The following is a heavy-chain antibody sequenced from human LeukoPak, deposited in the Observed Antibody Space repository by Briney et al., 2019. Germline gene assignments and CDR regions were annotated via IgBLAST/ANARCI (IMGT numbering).Heavy chain of an antibody. J-gene: IGHJ4*02. CDR3: ARQTFGALYFDS. CDR1: GGSISPYY. Sequence: SETLSLTCTVSGGSISPYYWSWIRQPPGKGLEWIGYIHYSGTTNYNPSLKRRVTMSVDTSNNHLSLRLTSVTAADTALYYCARQTFGALYFDSWGQGTLVTVSS. CDR2: IHYSGTT. V-gene: IGHV4-59*08. D-gene: IGHD3-10*01.